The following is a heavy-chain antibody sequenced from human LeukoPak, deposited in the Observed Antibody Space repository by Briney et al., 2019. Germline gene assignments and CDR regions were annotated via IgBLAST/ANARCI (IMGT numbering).Heavy chain of an antibody. CDR2: INWNSGSI. V-gene: IGHV3-9*01. Sequence: PGRSLRLSCAASGFTFDDYAMHWVRQAPGKSLEWVSSINWNSGSIGYADSVKGRFTISRDNAKNSLYLQMNSLRAEDTALYYCAKDSGYDYDSSGYLGYWGQGTLVTVSS. CDR3: AKDSGYDYDSSGYLGY. CDR1: GFTFDDYA. D-gene: IGHD3-22*01. J-gene: IGHJ4*02.